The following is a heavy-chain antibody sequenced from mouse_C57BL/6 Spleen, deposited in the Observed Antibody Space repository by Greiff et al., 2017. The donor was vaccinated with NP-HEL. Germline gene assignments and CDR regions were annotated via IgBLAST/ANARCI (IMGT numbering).Heavy chain of an antibody. CDR1: GYTFTSYW. J-gene: IGHJ4*01. CDR3: ARNANWYAMDY. Sequence: QPGAELVKPGASVKMSCKASGYTFTSYWITWVKQRPGQGLEWIGDIYPGSGSTNYNEKFKSKATLTVDTSSSTAYMQLSSLTSDDSAVYCCARNANWYAMDYWGQGTSVTVSS. CDR2: IYPGSGST. D-gene: IGHD4-1*01. V-gene: IGHV1-55*01.